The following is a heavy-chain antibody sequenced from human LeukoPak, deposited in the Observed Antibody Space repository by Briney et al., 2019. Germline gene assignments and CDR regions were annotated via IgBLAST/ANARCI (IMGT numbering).Heavy chain of an antibody. V-gene: IGHV3-23*01. CDR3: AKLPHPQRLGYCSSTSCYTFDY. Sequence: PGGSLRLSCAASGFTFSSYAMSWVRQAPGKGLEWVSAISGSGGSTYYADSVKGRFTISRDNSKNTLYLQMNSLRAEDTAVYYCAKLPHPQRLGYCSSTSCYTFDYWGQGTLVTVSS. J-gene: IGHJ4*02. CDR2: ISGSGGST. D-gene: IGHD2-2*02. CDR1: GFTFSSYA.